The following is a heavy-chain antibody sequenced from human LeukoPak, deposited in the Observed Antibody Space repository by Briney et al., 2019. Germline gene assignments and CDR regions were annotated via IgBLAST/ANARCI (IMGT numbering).Heavy chain of an antibody. CDR2: IYTSGST. CDR3: ARDSIVGGENYFDY. CDR1: GGSISSGSYY. V-gene: IGHV4-61*02. D-gene: IGHD1-26*01. J-gene: IGHJ4*02. Sequence: SETLPLTCTVSGGSISSGSYYWSWIRQPAGKGLEWIGRIYTSGSTNYNPSLKSRVTISVDTSKNQFSLKLSSVTAADTAVYYCARDSIVGGENYFDYWGQGTLVTVSS.